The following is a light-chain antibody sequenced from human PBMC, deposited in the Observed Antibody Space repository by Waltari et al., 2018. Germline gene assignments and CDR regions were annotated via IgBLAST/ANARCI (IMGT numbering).Light chain of an antibody. Sequence: QSALTQPASVSGSPGQSITISCTGTSSDIGSYNYFSWYQQHPGKAPKIMIYDVSNRPSGVSNRFSGSKSGNTASLTISGLQAEDEADYYCSSYTASTTLIFGGGTKLTVL. J-gene: IGLJ2*01. CDR3: SSYTASTTLI. V-gene: IGLV2-14*01. CDR1: SSDIGSYNY. CDR2: DVS.